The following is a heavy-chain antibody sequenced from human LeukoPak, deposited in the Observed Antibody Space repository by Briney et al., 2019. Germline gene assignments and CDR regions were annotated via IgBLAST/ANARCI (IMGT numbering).Heavy chain of an antibody. V-gene: IGHV3-66*01. Sequence: AGGSLRLSCAASRFTVSSNYMSWVRQAPGKGLEWVSVIYSGGSTYYADSVKGRFTISRDNSKNTLYLQMNSLRAEDTAVYYCARDPPITIFGVVPGDYWGQGTLVTVSS. CDR1: RFTVSSNY. CDR3: ARDPPITIFGVVPGDY. CDR2: IYSGGST. D-gene: IGHD3-3*01. J-gene: IGHJ4*02.